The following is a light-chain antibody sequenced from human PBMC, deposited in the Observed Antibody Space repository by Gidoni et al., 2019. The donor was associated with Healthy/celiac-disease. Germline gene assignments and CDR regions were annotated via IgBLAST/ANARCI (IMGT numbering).Light chain of an antibody. J-gene: IGKJ2*01. CDR2: AAS. Sequence: DIEMTQSPSSLFASVGDRVAISCRASESMGTYLNWYQQKPGKAPELLISAASSLQAGVPSRFSGSGSVTDFTLTISSLQPEDFASYYCQQSYSPPMYTFGQGTKLEIE. V-gene: IGKV1-39*01. CDR1: ESMGTY. CDR3: QQSYSPPMYT.